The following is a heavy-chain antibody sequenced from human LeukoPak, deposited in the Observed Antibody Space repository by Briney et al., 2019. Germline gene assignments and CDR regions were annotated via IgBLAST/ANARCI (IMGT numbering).Heavy chain of an antibody. D-gene: IGHD1-26*01. V-gene: IGHV3-7*01. J-gene: IGHJ6*03. CDR3: ARVEIVGATSPSYMDV. CDR2: IKQGGSEN. CDR1: GFIFSSYW. Sequence: PGGSLRLSCAASGFIFSSYWMTWVRQAPGKGLEWVANIKQGGSENSYVDSVKGRFTISRDNAKNSLYLQINSLRAEDTAVYYCARVEIVGATSPSYMDVWGKGTTVTVSS.